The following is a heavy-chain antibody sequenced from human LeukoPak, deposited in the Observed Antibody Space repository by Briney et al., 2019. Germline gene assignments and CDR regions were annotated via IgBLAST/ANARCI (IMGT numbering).Heavy chain of an antibody. D-gene: IGHD1-14*01. CDR1: GGSISSYY. CDR2: IYYSGST. J-gene: IGHJ3*02. V-gene: IGHV4-59*01. Sequence: PSETLSLTCTVSGGSISSYYWSWIRQPPGKGLEWLGYIYYSGSTNYNPSLKSRVTVSVDTSKNQFSLKLSSVTAADTAVYYCARIRDPNPSFRNAFDIWGQGTMVTVSS. CDR3: ARIRDPNPSFRNAFDI.